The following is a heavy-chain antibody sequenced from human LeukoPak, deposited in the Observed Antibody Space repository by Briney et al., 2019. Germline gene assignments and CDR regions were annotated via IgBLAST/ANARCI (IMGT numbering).Heavy chain of an antibody. V-gene: IGHV3-23*01. CDR1: GFTFSSYT. J-gene: IGHJ1*01. CDR2: ITTSDGNT. D-gene: IGHD6-19*01. CDR3: AKDQFSSGFEYFQH. Sequence: PGGSLRLSCAASGFTFSSYTMSWVRQAPGKGLEWVSTITTSDGNTYYADSVKGRYTISRDNSKNTLYLQMNSLRPEDTAVYYCAKDQFSSGFEYFQHWGQGTLVTVSS.